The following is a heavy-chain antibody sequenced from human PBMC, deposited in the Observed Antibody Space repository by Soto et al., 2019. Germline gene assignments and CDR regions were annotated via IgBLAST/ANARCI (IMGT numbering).Heavy chain of an antibody. CDR3: ARGASSSWFVPLTQDSYFYGMDV. J-gene: IGHJ6*02. V-gene: IGHV3-33*01. CDR1: GFSFSNYG. Sequence: GGSLRLSCAASGFSFSNYGMHWVRQAPGKGLEWVAVIWYDANNKYYRESVKGRFTISRDNSKNTVFLQMNSLRAEDTATYYCARGASSSWFVPLTQDSYFYGMDVWGQGTTVTVSS. CDR2: IWYDANNK. D-gene: IGHD6-13*01.